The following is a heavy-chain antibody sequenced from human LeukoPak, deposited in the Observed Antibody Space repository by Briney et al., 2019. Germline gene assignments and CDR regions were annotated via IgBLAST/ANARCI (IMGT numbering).Heavy chain of an antibody. J-gene: IGHJ4*02. D-gene: IGHD3-22*01. Sequence: GGSLRLSCAASGFIFSNYAMHWVRQAPGKGLEWVANIKQDGSEKYYVDSVKGRFTTSRDNAKNSLYLQMNSLRAEDTAVYYCARDKSYYDSSGFDYWGQGTLVTVSS. CDR1: GFIFSNYA. CDR3: ARDKSYYDSSGFDY. CDR2: IKQDGSEK. V-gene: IGHV3-7*01.